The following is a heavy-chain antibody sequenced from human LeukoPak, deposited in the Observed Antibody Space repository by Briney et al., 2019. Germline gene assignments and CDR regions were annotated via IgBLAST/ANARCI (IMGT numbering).Heavy chain of an antibody. Sequence: GGSLRLSCTASGFTFSSYAMSWVRQAPGKGLEWVSAISTNGGTTYYADSVKGRFAISRDNSGNTVYLQLNSLRAEDTAIYYCAKESPYGNNRLYYFDYWGQGTLVAASS. CDR2: ISTNGGTT. CDR3: AKESPYGNNRLYYFDY. CDR1: GFTFSSYA. D-gene: IGHD4-11*01. J-gene: IGHJ4*02. V-gene: IGHV3-23*01.